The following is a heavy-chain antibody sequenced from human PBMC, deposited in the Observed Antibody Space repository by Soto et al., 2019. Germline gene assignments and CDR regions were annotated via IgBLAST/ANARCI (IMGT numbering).Heavy chain of an antibody. D-gene: IGHD2-2*02. J-gene: IGHJ3*02. Sequence: GGSLRLSCAASGFTFSSYSMNWVRQAPGKGLEWVSSISSSSSYIYYADSVKGRFTISRDNAKNSLYLQMNSLRAEDTAVYYCARAYCSSTSCYRAFDIWGQGTMVTVSS. CDR3: ARAYCSSTSCYRAFDI. V-gene: IGHV3-21*01. CDR2: ISSSSSYI. CDR1: GFTFSSYS.